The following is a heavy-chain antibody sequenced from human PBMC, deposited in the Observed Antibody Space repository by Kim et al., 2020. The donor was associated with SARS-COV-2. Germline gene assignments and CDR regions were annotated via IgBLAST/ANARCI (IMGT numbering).Heavy chain of an antibody. V-gene: IGHV1-2*02. D-gene: IGHD5-12*01. J-gene: IGHJ4*02. CDR2: INPNSGGT. CDR3: VRDLQMARPKGNEAMGC. Sequence: ASVKVSCEASGYTFTGYSIHWVRQAPGQGLEWMGWINPNSGGTNFAQKFLGRVTMTRDTSISTAYMELSRLTSDDTAVYYCVRDLQMARPKGNEAMGCWGQGTLVTVSS. CDR1: GYTFTGYS.